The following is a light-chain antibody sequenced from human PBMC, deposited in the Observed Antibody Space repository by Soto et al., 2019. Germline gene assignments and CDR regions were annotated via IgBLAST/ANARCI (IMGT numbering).Light chain of an antibody. Sequence: QSVLTQPPSASGTPRQRVTRACSGGSSNIGRYTVNLYQQFPGTAPKVLIYSSNLRPSGVPDRFSGSKSGTSASLAISGLQSEDEAEYYCAAWDDRLKGVIFGGGTQLTVL. J-gene: IGLJ2*01. V-gene: IGLV1-44*01. CDR2: SSN. CDR3: AAWDDRLKGVI. CDR1: SSNIGRYT.